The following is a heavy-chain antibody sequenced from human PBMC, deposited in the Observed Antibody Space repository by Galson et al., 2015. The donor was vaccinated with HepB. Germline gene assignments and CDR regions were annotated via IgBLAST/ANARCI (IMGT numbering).Heavy chain of an antibody. CDR1: GFTFSSYA. Sequence: SLRLSCAASGFTFSSYAMSWVRQAPGKGLEWVGRIKSKTDGGTTDYAAPVKGRFTISRDDSKNTLYLQMNSLKTEDTAVYYCRVTKTFDYWGQGTLVTVSS. J-gene: IGHJ4*02. D-gene: IGHD4-11*01. V-gene: IGHV3-15*01. CDR3: RVTKTFDY. CDR2: IKSKTDGGTT.